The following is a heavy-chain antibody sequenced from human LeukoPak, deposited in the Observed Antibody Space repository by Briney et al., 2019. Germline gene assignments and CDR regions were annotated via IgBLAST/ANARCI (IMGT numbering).Heavy chain of an antibody. CDR3: GIRDTSDYYVF. D-gene: IGHD3-22*01. J-gene: IGHJ4*02. Sequence: GGSLRLSCAASGFTFSSYGMHWVRQAPGQGLEWVAVISYDGSNKYYADSVKGRFTISRDNSKNTLYLQMNGLRADDTAVYYCGIRDTSDYYVFWGQGTLVTVSS. CDR1: GFTFSSYG. V-gene: IGHV3-30*03. CDR2: ISYDGSNK.